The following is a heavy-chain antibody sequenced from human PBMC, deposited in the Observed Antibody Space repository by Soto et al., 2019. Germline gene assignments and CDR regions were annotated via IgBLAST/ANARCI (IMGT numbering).Heavy chain of an antibody. Sequence: SETLSLTCTVSGGSFSSYYWSWNRQPAGKGLEWIGRIYTSGITNYNPSLKSRVTMSVDTSSKQFSLNMTSVTAADTAVYFCARELAEAARSLDFWGLGTLVTVSS. J-gene: IGHJ4*02. CDR3: ARELAEAARSLDF. D-gene: IGHD6-6*01. CDR2: IYTSGIT. CDR1: GGSFSSYY. V-gene: IGHV4-4*07.